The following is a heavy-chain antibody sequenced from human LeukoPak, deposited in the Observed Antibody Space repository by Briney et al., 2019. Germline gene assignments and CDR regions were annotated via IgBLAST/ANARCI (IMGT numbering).Heavy chain of an antibody. Sequence: ASVKVSCKASGYTFTSYGISWVRQAPGQGLEWMGWISAYNGNTNYAQKLQGRVTMTTDTSTSTAYMELRSLRSDDTAVYYCARPPVYSSGWGPFDYWGQGTLVTVSS. CDR2: ISAYNGNT. CDR3: ARPPVYSSGWGPFDY. D-gene: IGHD6-19*01. CDR1: GYTFTSYG. J-gene: IGHJ4*02. V-gene: IGHV1-18*01.